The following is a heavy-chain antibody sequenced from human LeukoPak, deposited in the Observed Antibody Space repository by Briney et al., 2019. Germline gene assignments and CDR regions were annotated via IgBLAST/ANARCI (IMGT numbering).Heavy chain of an antibody. CDR3: ARDRSQLLSPNYYYMDV. CDR1: RVSISSDS. J-gene: IGHJ6*03. Sequence: SETLSLTCTVSRVSISSDSWSWIRQPAGKGLEWIGRIYTSVGNTYYNPSLKSRVTISVGKSKNQFSLRLSSVTAADTAVYYCARDRSQLLSPNYYYMDVWGTGTTVTVSS. CDR2: IYTSVGNT. D-gene: IGHD2-2*01. V-gene: IGHV4-4*07.